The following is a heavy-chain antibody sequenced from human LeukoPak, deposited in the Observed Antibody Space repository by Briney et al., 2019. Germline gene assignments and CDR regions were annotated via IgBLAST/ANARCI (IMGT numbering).Heavy chain of an antibody. D-gene: IGHD3-9*01. CDR1: GFTFSSYA. V-gene: IGHV3-23*01. J-gene: IGHJ4*02. Sequence: GGSLRLSCAASGFTFSSYAMSWVRQAPGKGLEWVSAISGSGGSTYYADSVKGRFTISRDNSKNSLYLQMISLRAEDTAVYYCVRDRQNDILTGYLGGTPPGDYWGQGTLVAVSS. CDR2: ISGSGGST. CDR3: VRDRQNDILTGYLGGTPPGDY.